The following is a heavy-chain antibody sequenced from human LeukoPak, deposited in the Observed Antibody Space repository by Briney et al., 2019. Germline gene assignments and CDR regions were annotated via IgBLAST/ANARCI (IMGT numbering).Heavy chain of an antibody. J-gene: IGHJ4*02. CDR1: AFTFSSYW. CDR2: INNDGIST. Sequence: GGSLRLSCAASAFTFSSYWMHWVRQAQAKGMVWVSRINNDGISTSYADSVKGRFTISRDNAKNTLYLQMNSLRAEDTAVYYCAKGGATVIDYWGQGTLVTVSS. D-gene: IGHD4-17*01. CDR3: AKGGATVIDY. V-gene: IGHV3-74*01.